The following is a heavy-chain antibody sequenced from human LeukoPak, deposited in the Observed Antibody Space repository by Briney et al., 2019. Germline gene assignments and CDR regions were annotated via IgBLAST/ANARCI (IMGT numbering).Heavy chain of an antibody. Sequence: SETLSLTCAAYGGSFSGYYWSWIRQPPGKGLEWIGEINHSGSTNYNPSLKSRVTISVDTSKNQFSLKLSSVTAADTAVYYCARLWPTDYIFDYWGQGTLVTVSS. D-gene: IGHD4-11*01. CDR2: INHSGST. V-gene: IGHV4-34*01. J-gene: IGHJ4*02. CDR3: ARLWPTDYIFDY. CDR1: GGSFSGYY.